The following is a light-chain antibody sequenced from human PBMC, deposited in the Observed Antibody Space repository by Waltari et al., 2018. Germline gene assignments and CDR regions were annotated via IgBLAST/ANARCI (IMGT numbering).Light chain of an antibody. CDR3: QQYIDWPLT. J-gene: IGKJ4*01. Sequence: EIVMTQSPATLSVSPGERVTLSCRASQSVISSLAWYQQKPGQAPKVLIYRASTRATGIPARFSRSGSGTEFTLTISSLQSEDFAVYYCQQYIDWPLTFGGGTKVEIK. CDR2: RAS. V-gene: IGKV3-15*01. CDR1: QSVISS.